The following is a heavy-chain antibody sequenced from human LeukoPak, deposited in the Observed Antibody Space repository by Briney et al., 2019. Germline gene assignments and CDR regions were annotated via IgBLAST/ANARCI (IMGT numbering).Heavy chain of an antibody. J-gene: IGHJ6*02. Sequence: GRSLRLSCEASGFTFSTYGLHWVRQAPGKGLEWGAMIWYDGSNKYYADSVKGRFTISRDNSKNTLYLQMNSLRAEDTADYYCGRDKEALPKAHYHYGMDVWGQGTTVTVSS. V-gene: IGHV3-33*01. CDR1: GFTFSTYG. CDR2: IWYDGSNK. CDR3: GRDKEALPKAHYHYGMDV.